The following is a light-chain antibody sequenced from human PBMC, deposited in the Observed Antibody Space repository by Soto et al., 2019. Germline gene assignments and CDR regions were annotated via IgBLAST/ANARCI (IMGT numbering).Light chain of an antibody. CDR1: QTIRKS. CDR2: GAS. J-gene: IGKJ1*01. CDR3: LQDYSYPRT. Sequence: IQMTQSPSSLSASVGDTISITCRSFQTIRKSLNWYQQRPGTVPKLLIFGASNLQSAVPSRFSGSGSGTDFTLTISSLQPEDFATYYCLQDYSYPRTFGQGTKVDI. V-gene: IGKV1-6*01.